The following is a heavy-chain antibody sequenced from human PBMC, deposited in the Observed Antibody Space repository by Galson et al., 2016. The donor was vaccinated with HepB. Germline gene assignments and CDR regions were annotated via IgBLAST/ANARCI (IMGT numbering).Heavy chain of an antibody. J-gene: IGHJ4*02. CDR1: GAVSGGSISSTDYY. D-gene: IGHD3-3*01. Sequence: SETLSLTCSVSGAVSGGSISSTDYYWTWIRQPPGKGLEWMGSIHHSGDTYYTPSLRSRLIISVDTSNNQFSLRLRSVTAADTAGYFCARRGSWSGNPLFDFWGQGALVTVSS. CDR2: IHHSGDT. CDR3: ARRGSWSGNPLFDF. V-gene: IGHV4-39*01.